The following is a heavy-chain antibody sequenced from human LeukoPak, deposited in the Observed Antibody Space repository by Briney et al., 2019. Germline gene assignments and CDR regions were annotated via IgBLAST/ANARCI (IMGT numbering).Heavy chain of an antibody. Sequence: SETLSLTCAVYGGSFSGYYWSWIRQPPGKGLEWIGEINHSGSTNYNPSLKSRVTISVDTSENQFSLKLSSVTAADTAVYYCARGRAAAGTDYWGQGTLVTVSS. J-gene: IGHJ4*02. CDR3: ARGRAAAGTDY. CDR1: GGSFSGYY. CDR2: INHSGST. D-gene: IGHD6-13*01. V-gene: IGHV4-34*01.